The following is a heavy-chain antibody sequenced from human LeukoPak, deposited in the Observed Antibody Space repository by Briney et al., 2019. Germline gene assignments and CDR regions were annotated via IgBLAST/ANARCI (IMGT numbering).Heavy chain of an antibody. D-gene: IGHD2-2*01. CDR3: VRDPSEASHPYYFDY. V-gene: IGHV3-21*01. Sequence: KTGGSLRLSCAASRFTFTTYSMNWVRQAPGKGLEWVSSISSSGTYLYYADSVKGRFTISRDNAKNSLSLQMNSLRVEDTAVYYCVRDPSEASHPYYFDYWGQGTLVTVSP. J-gene: IGHJ4*02. CDR1: RFTFTTYS. CDR2: ISSSGTYL.